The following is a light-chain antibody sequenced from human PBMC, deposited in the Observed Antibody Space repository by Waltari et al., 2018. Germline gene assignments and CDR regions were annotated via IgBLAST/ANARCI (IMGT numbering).Light chain of an antibody. V-gene: IGKV1-39*01. CDR3: QQSFNTPRT. Sequence: DIQMTQSPSSLSASVGDRVTITCRASQRITRYLNWYPQKPGKAPKLLIYTTSTLQSDIPSRFSGSGSGTDFTLTISSLQPEDFATYYCQQSFNTPRTFGQGTKLEIK. J-gene: IGKJ2*01. CDR2: TTS. CDR1: QRITRY.